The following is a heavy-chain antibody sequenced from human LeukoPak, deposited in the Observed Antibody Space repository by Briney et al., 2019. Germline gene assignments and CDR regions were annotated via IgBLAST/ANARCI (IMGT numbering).Heavy chain of an antibody. D-gene: IGHD1-26*01. CDR2: IYYISNT. V-gene: IGHV4-61*08. CDR3: ARTQSQSGSYRYYFGY. J-gene: IGHJ4*02. Sequence: PSGTLSLTCTVSGGSVGSAGYYWSWIRQPPGGGLEWIGYIYYISNTNYNPSLKSRVTMSVNPSKNQFSLKLNSVTAADTAMYYCARTQSQSGSYRYYFGYWGQGTLVTVSS. CDR1: GGSVGSAGYY.